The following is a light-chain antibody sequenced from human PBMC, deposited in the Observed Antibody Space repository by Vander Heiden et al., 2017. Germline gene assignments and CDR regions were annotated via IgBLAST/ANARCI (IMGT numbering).Light chain of an antibody. CDR3: NSYTSTSTLV. V-gene: IGLV2-14*03. Sequence: SALTQPASVSGSPGPSTTISCTGTSNDIGGSKYVSWSQQHPGKVPELIIYDVTNRPSGVSDRFSGSKSGNTASLTISALQPEDEADYYCNSYTSTSTLVFGGGTKLTV. CDR1: SNDIGGSKY. J-gene: IGLJ2*01. CDR2: DVT.